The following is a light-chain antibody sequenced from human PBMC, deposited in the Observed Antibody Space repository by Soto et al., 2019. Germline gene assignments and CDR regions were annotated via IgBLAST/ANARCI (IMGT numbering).Light chain of an antibody. J-gene: IGKJ2*01. Sequence: DIVMTQSPDSLAVSLGERATINCKSSQSVLYSSNNKNYLAWYQQKPGQPPKLLIYWASTRESGVPDRFSGSGSGTDFTRTISSLQAEDGAVYYCQQYYSTPHTFGQGTKLEIK. V-gene: IGKV4-1*01. CDR3: QQYYSTPHT. CDR2: WAS. CDR1: QSVLYSSNNKNY.